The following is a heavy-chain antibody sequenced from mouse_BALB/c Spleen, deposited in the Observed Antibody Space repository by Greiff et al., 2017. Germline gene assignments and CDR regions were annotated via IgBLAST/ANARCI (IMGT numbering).Heavy chain of an antibody. CDR1: GYSITSGYY. V-gene: IGHV3-6*02. Sequence: DVQLQESGPGLVKPSQSLSLTCSVTGYSITSGYYWNWIRQFPGNKLEWMGYISYDGSNNYNPSLKNRISITRDTSKNQFFLKLNSVTTEDTATYYCARVTTALYYAMDYWGQGTSVTVSS. CDR2: ISYDGSN. CDR3: ARVTTALYYAMDY. J-gene: IGHJ4*01. D-gene: IGHD1-2*01.